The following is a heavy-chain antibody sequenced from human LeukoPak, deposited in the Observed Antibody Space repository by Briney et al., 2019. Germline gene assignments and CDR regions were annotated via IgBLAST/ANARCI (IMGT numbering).Heavy chain of an antibody. CDR3: ARLTKTSGWYGGYSFDY. Sequence: AGGSLRLSCAASGFTFSSYAMSWVRQAPGKGLEWVSTISGSGVSTVYADSVKGRFTISRDNSKNTLYLQMNSLRAEDTAVYYCARLTKTSGWYGGYSFDYWGQGTLVTVSS. V-gene: IGHV3-23*01. D-gene: IGHD6-19*01. CDR2: ISGSGVST. J-gene: IGHJ4*02. CDR1: GFTFSSYA.